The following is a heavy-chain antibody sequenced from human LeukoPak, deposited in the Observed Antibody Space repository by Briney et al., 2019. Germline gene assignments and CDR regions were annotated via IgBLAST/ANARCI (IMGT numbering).Heavy chain of an antibody. CDR3: ARPTYYDFWSGPNYYYYGMDV. J-gene: IGHJ6*02. Sequence: SVKVSCKASGGTFSSYAIRWVRQAPGQGLEWMGGIIPIFGTANYAQKFQGRVTITADESTSTAYMELSSLRSGDTAVYYCARPTYYDFWSGPNYYYYGMDVWGQGTTVTVSS. CDR1: GGTFSSYA. CDR2: IIPIFGTA. V-gene: IGHV1-69*13. D-gene: IGHD3-3*01.